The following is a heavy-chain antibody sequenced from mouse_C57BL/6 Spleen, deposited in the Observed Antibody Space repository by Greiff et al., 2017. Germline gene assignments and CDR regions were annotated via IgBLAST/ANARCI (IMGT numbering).Heavy chain of an antibody. CDR1: GYTFTSYC. Sequence: QVQLQQPGAELVKPGASVKVSCKASGYTFTSYCMHWVKQTPGQGLEWIGRIHPSDSDTNYNQKFKGKATLTVDKSSSTAYMQLSSLTSEDSAVYYCAIGTLNTVVATPYFDYWGQGTTLTVSS. V-gene: IGHV1-74*01. J-gene: IGHJ2*01. D-gene: IGHD1-1*01. CDR2: IHPSDSDT. CDR3: AIGTLNTVVATPYFDY.